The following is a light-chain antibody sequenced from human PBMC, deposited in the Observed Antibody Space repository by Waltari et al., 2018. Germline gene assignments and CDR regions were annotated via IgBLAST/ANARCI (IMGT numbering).Light chain of an antibody. V-gene: IGKV3-20*01. CDR1: QSVSRA. Sequence: EIVLTQSPGTLSLSLGERATVSCRASQSVSRALAWYQQKPGQAPRLLIYGASTRATGIPDRFSGSGSGTDFSLTISRLEPDDLAVYYCQQYLRLPVTFGQGTTVEI. CDR2: GAS. J-gene: IGKJ1*01. CDR3: QQYLRLPVT.